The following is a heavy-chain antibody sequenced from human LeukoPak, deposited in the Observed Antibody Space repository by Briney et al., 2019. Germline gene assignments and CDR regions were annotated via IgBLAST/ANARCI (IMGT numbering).Heavy chain of an antibody. CDR2: IKEDGSEK. V-gene: IGHV3-7*01. CDR1: GFTFSTYW. CDR3: ATIRGNIQLWAY. Sequence: GGSLRLSCAASGFTFSTYWMHWVRQAPGKGLEWVANIKEDGSEKYYVDSVKGRFTISSDNAKNSLFLQMNSLRAEDTAVFYCATIRGNIQLWAYWGQGTLVTVSS. D-gene: IGHD5-24*01. J-gene: IGHJ4*02.